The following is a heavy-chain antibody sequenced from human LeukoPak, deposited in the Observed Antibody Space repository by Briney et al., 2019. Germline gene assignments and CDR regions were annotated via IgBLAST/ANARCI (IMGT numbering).Heavy chain of an antibody. CDR2: ISGYSGDT. D-gene: IGHD2-15*01. V-gene: IGHV1-18*01. CDR3: ARGYCRRGTCYLLY. Sequence: GASVKVACKASGYTFTSRGISWVRQAPGQGLEWMGWISGYSGDTNYAQKFRGRVTMTTDTSTSTAYLELRSLRSDATAVYYCARGYCRRGTCYLLYWGQGTLVTVSS. CDR1: GYTFTSRG. J-gene: IGHJ4*02.